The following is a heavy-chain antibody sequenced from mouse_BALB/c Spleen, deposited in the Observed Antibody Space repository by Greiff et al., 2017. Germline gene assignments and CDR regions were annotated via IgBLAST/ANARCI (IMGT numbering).Heavy chain of an antibody. J-gene: IGHJ4*01. Sequence: VQLKQSGPGLVKPSQSLSLTCTVTGYSITSDYAWNWIRQFPGNKLEWMGYISYSGSTSYNPSLKSRISITRDTSKNQFFLQLNSVTTEDTATYYCARYGNYDAMDYWGQGTSVTVSS. CDR2: ISYSGST. D-gene: IGHD2-1*01. V-gene: IGHV3-2*02. CDR3: ARYGNYDAMDY. CDR1: GYSITSDYA.